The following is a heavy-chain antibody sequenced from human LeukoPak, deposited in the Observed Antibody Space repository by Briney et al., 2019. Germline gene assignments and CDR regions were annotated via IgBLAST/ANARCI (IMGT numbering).Heavy chain of an antibody. D-gene: IGHD3-9*01. J-gene: IGHJ4*02. CDR2: INPNSGGT. CDR3: ARSPHILTGENFDY. Sequence: ASVKVSCKASGYTFTGYYMHWVRQAPGQGLEWMGWINPNSGGTNYAQKFQGRVTMTRDTSISTAYMELSRLRSDDTAVYYCARSPHILTGENFDYWGQGTLVTVSS. CDR1: GYTFTGYY. V-gene: IGHV1-2*02.